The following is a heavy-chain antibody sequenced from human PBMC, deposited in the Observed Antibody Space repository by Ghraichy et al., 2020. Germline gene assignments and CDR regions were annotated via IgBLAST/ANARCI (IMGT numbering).Heavy chain of an antibody. D-gene: IGHD1-26*01. V-gene: IGHV6-1*01. CDR2: TYYRSKWYY. J-gene: IGHJ4*02. CDR1: GDSVSSSSSA. Sequence: SLTLSLTCAISGDSVSSSSSAWNWIRQSPSRGLEWLGRTYYRSKWYYHYAVSVKSRVTINPDTSKNQFSLQLNSVTPEDTAMYYCARTAGIGVDYWGQGTLVTVSS. CDR3: ARTAGIGVDY.